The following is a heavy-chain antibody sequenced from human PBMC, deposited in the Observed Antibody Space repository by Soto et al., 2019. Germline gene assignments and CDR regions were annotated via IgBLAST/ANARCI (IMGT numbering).Heavy chain of an antibody. CDR3: ARDGWFYYGMDV. Sequence: QVQLQESGPGLVKPSETLSLTCTVSGASISSYYWTWIRQPPGKGLEWIGYIYNSGSTNYNPSLKSRVTISVDTSKNQFSLKLSSVTAADTAVYYCARDGWFYYGMDVWGQGTTVTVSS. J-gene: IGHJ6*02. CDR1: GASISSYY. V-gene: IGHV4-59*01. CDR2: IYNSGST. D-gene: IGHD3-10*01.